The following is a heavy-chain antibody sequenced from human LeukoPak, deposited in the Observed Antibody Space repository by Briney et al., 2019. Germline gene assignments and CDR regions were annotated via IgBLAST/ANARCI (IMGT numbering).Heavy chain of an antibody. J-gene: IGHJ4*02. CDR1: GFTFSSYI. CDR2: IKRNAEAT. CDR3: AKGGYDYIEVGYFDS. V-gene: IGHV3-23*01. Sequence: GGSLRLSCEASGFTFSSYIMTWVRQAPGKGLEWVSTIKRNAEATFYADSVKGRFTISRDHSKNTLYLQMNSLRAEDTALYYCAKGGYDYIEVGYFDSWGQGTLVTVSS. D-gene: IGHD5-12*01.